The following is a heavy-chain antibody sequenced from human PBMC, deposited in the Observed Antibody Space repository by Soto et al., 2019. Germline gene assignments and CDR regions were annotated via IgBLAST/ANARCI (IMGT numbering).Heavy chain of an antibody. J-gene: IGHJ4*02. CDR2: IDTSGST. V-gene: IGHV4-4*07. CDR3: ERGGQDFWSGPFDY. D-gene: IGHD3-3*01. CDR1: GGSISNYY. Sequence: SETLSLTCTVSGGSISNYYCNWIRQPSGKGLEWIGRIDTSGSTNYNPSLKSRVTMSVDTSKQEFSLKLSSVTAADTALYSCERGGQDFWSGPFDYWGQGTLVTVSS.